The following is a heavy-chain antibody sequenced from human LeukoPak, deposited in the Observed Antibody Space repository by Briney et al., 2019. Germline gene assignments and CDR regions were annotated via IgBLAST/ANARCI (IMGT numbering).Heavy chain of an antibody. J-gene: IGHJ4*02. D-gene: IGHD2-15*01. Sequence: GGSLRLSCATSGFSFSSYAMSWVRQAPGKGLEWVSAVSSSDDGRYYAASVRGRFTISRDTSKSTLYLQMNSLRAEDAAVYYCAKAPVTSCRGAFCYPFDYWGQGTLVTVSS. CDR2: VSSSDDGR. CDR3: AKAPVTSCRGAFCYPFDY. V-gene: IGHV3-23*01. CDR1: GFSFSSYA.